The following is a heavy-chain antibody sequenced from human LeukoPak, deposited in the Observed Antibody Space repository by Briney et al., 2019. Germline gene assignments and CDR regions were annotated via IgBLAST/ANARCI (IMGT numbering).Heavy chain of an antibody. Sequence: PGGSLRLSCAASGFTFDDYAMHWVRQAPGKGLEWVSGISWNSGSIGYADSVKGRFTISRDNAKNSLYLQMNSLRAEDTALYYCAKDIDAYGSGFDYWGQGTLVTVSS. V-gene: IGHV3-9*01. D-gene: IGHD3-10*01. CDR1: GFTFDDYA. CDR2: ISWNSGSI. CDR3: AKDIDAYGSGFDY. J-gene: IGHJ4*02.